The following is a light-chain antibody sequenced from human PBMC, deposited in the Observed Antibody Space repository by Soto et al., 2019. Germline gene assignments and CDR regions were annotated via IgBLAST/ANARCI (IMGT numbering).Light chain of an antibody. Sequence: DIQMTQSPSTLSASVGDRVTITCRASQSISVWLAWYQQKPGKAPKLLVYKASNLENGVPSRFGGSGSETEFTLTISSLQPDDFATYYCQQYHSYPYTFGQGTKLDIK. CDR2: KAS. CDR1: QSISVW. J-gene: IGKJ2*01. V-gene: IGKV1-5*03. CDR3: QQYHSYPYT.